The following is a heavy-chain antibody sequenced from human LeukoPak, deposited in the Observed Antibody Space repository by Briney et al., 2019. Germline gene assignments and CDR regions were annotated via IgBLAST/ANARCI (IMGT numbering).Heavy chain of an antibody. Sequence: GGSLRLSCAASGFTLHSYTMNWVRQAPGKGLEWLSSISDSGSSTYTNYEDSVKGRFTISRENAKNSLYLQMNSLRAGDTAVYYCARAGIPLGAFDIWGQGTMVTVSS. CDR1: GFTLHSYT. CDR2: ISDSGSSTYT. CDR3: ARAGIPLGAFDI. D-gene: IGHD5-18*01. J-gene: IGHJ3*02. V-gene: IGHV3-21*01.